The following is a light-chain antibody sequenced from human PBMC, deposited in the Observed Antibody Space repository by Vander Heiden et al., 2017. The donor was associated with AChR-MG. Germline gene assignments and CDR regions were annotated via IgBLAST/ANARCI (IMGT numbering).Light chain of an antibody. Sequence: QSVLTQPPSVSGAPGHWLTISCTGSSSNIGAGYNVHWYQQLPGTAPKLLIYNNNNRPSGVPDRFSGSKSGTSASLAITGLQAEDEADYYCQSYDSSLSGYVFGSGTKVTVL. V-gene: IGLV1-40*01. CDR1: SSNIGAGYN. J-gene: IGLJ1*01. CDR3: QSYDSSLSGYV. CDR2: NNN.